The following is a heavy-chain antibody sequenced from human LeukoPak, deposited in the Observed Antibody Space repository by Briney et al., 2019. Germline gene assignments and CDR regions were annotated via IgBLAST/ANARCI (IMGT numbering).Heavy chain of an antibody. CDR1: GGTFSSYA. Sequence: SVKVSCKASGGTFSSYAISWVRQAPGQGLEWMGGIIPIFGTANYAQKFQGRVTITTDESTSTAYMELSSLRSEDTAVYYCASPPTYDFWSGYYMFDYWGQGTLVTVSS. CDR2: IIPIFGTA. CDR3: ASPPTYDFWSGYYMFDY. J-gene: IGHJ4*02. D-gene: IGHD3-3*01. V-gene: IGHV1-69*05.